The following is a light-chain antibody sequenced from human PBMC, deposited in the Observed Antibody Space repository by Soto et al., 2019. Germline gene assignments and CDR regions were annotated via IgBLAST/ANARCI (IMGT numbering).Light chain of an antibody. CDR1: QTISRW. J-gene: IGKJ5*01. Sequence: DIHLTQTPTTSSASVGDEVTITCRASQTISRWLALYQQKPWRAPKLLISDASTLESGVPSMFSGSGSETEFTLTISRRQPDDFATYFCHSRAFGQGTRLEIK. CDR2: DAS. V-gene: IGKV1-5*01. CDR3: HSRA.